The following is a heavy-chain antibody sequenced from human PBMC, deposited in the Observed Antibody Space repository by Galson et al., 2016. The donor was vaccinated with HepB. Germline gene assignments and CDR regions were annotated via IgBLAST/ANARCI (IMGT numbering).Heavy chain of an antibody. CDR3: AGDRAWAFDI. V-gene: IGHV3-48*02. J-gene: IGHJ3*02. CDR1: GFTFSSYS. D-gene: IGHD3-10*01. Sequence: LRLSCATSGFTFSSYSMNWVRQAPGKGLEWVSYITASTTTIRYADSVKGRFTISRDKAKNSLYLQMNSLRDEDTAVYYCAGDRAWAFDIWGQGTMVTVSS. CDR2: ITASTTTI.